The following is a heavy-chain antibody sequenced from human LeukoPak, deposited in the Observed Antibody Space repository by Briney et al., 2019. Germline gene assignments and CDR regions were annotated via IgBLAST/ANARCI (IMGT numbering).Heavy chain of an antibody. Sequence: SGGSLRLSCAASGCTFDDYGMNWVRQAPGKGLEWVSGINWNGGTTGYADSVKGRFTISRDNAKNSLHLQMNSLRAEDTALYYCARGYSGYGGYYYYYMDVWGKGTTVTVSS. CDR3: ARGYSGYGGYYYYYMDV. V-gene: IGHV3-20*04. J-gene: IGHJ6*03. D-gene: IGHD5-12*01. CDR2: INWNGGTT. CDR1: GCTFDDYG.